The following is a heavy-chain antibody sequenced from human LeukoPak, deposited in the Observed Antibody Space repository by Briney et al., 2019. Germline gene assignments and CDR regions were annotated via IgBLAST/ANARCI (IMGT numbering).Heavy chain of an antibody. Sequence: PSETLSLTCTVSGGSISSYYWSWIRQPPGKGLEWIGYIYCSGSTNYNPSLKSRVTISVDTSKNQFSLKLSSVTAADTAVYYCARVYDCWSGYCTFDYWGQGTLVTVSS. V-gene: IGHV4-59*01. CDR1: GGSISSYY. CDR2: IYCSGST. CDR3: ARVYDCWSGYCTFDY. J-gene: IGHJ4*02. D-gene: IGHD3-3*01.